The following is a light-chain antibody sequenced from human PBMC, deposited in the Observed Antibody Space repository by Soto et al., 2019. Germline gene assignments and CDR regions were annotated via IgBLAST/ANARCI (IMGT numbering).Light chain of an antibody. CDR3: SSYTSSSLYV. V-gene: IGLV2-14*01. Sequence: QSALTQPASVSGSPGQSITISCTGTSSDVGGYNYVSWYQQHPGKAPKLMIYEVSNRPSGVSNLFSGSKSGNTASLTISGLQAEDEAYYYCSSYTSSSLYVFGTGTKLTVL. CDR2: EVS. CDR1: SSDVGGYNY. J-gene: IGLJ1*01.